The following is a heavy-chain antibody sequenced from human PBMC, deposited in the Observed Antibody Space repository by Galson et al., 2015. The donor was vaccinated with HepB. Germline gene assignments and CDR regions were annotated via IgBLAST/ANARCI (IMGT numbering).Heavy chain of an antibody. J-gene: IGHJ5*02. CDR1: GVPFSSYA. D-gene: IGHD3-16*01. CDR3: ARDPTPMSTNWSDP. CDR2: IIPIFGTA. V-gene: IGHV1-69*13. Sequence: SVKVSCKASGVPFSSYAISWVRQAPAQGLEWMGEIIPIFGTANYAQNFQDRVTITADESTSTAYMELRRLRSDDAAVYYCARDPTPMSTNWSDPWGQGTLVTVPS.